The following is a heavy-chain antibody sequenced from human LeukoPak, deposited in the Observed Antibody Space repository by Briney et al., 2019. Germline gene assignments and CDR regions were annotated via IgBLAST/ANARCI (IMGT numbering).Heavy chain of an antibody. Sequence: SETLSLTCTVSGGSISSYYRSWIRQPPGKGLEWIGYIYYSGSTNYNPSLKSRVTISVDTSKNQFSLKLSSVTAADTAVYYCARERDGYNYFDYWGQGTLVTVFS. CDR2: IYYSGST. V-gene: IGHV4-59*01. D-gene: IGHD5-24*01. J-gene: IGHJ4*02. CDR3: ARERDGYNYFDY. CDR1: GGSISSYY.